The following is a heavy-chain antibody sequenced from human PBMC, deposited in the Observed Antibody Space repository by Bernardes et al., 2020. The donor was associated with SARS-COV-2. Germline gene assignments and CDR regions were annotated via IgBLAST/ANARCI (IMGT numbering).Heavy chain of an antibody. V-gene: IGHV1-2*02. CDR1: GYTFTAYY. Sequence: ASVKVSCKTSGYTFTAYYMHWVRQAPGQGLEWMGWINPSRGITNYAQKFQGRVTMTRDTSITTAYMELSGLKSDDTAVYYCARDLRGRCSAGVCSTGHWFDPWGQGTLVTVSS. J-gene: IGHJ5*02. CDR3: ARDLRGRCSAGVCSTGHWFDP. CDR2: INPSRGIT. D-gene: IGHD2-8*02.